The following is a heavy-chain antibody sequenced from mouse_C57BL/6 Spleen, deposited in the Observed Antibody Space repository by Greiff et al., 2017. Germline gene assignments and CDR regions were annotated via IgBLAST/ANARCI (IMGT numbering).Heavy chain of an antibody. Sequence: QVQLQQSGAELAKPGASVTLSCTASGYTFTSYWIHWVKRRPGQGLEWFGYIIPSGGYTKYNQKFKDKATLTADKSSSPAYMQLSSLTYEDSAVYYCASGLYGDHDFAMDDWGPGTSVTVSS. D-gene: IGHD2-13*01. CDR3: ASGLYGDHDFAMDD. CDR1: GYTFTSYW. V-gene: IGHV1-7*01. CDR2: IIPSGGYT. J-gene: IGHJ4*01.